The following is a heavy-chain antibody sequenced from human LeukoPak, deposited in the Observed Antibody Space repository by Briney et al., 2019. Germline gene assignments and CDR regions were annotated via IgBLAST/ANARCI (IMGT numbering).Heavy chain of an antibody. J-gene: IGHJ5*02. CDR1: GGSFSGYY. V-gene: IGHV4-34*01. Sequence: SETLSLTCAVYGGSFSGYYWSWIRQPPGKGLEWIGEINHSGSTNYNPSLKSRVTISVDTSKNQFPLKLSSVTAADTAVYYCAREVGGYCSSTSCYTLNWFDPWGQGTLVTVSS. CDR2: INHSGST. D-gene: IGHD2-2*02. CDR3: AREVGGYCSSTSCYTLNWFDP.